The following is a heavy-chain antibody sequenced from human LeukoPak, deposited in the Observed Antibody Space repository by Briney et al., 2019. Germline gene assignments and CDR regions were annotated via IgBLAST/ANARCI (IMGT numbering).Heavy chain of an antibody. CDR1: GGSFSGYY. Sequence: SETLSLTCAVYGGSFSGYYWSWIRQPPGEGLEWIGEINHSGSTNYNPSLKSRVTISVDTSKNQFSLKLSSVTAADTAVYYCARGPLELYCSGGSCYYYYMDVWGKGTTVTVSS. J-gene: IGHJ6*03. V-gene: IGHV4-34*01. CDR3: ARGPLELYCSGGSCYYYYMDV. CDR2: INHSGST. D-gene: IGHD2-15*01.